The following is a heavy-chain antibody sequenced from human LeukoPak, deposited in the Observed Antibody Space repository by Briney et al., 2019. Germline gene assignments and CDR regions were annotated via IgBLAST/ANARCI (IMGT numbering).Heavy chain of an antibody. V-gene: IGHV1-69*04. J-gene: IGHJ3*02. CDR3: ARVRYGDYAFDI. D-gene: IGHD4-17*01. CDR1: GGTFSSYA. CDR2: IIPMLGIA. Sequence: GASVKVSCKASGGTFSSYAISWVRQAPGQGLEWMGMIIPMLGIANYAQKFQGRVTITADKSTSTAYMELSSLRSEDTAVYYCARVRYGDYAFDIWGQGTMVTVSS.